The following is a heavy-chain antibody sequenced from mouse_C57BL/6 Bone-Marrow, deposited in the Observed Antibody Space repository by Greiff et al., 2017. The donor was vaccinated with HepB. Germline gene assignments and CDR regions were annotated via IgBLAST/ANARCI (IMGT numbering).Heavy chain of an antibody. CDR1: GFSFNTYA. D-gene: IGHD1-1*01. J-gene: IGHJ4*01. CDR3: VSLITVVAKGYYAMDY. CDR2: IRSKSNNYAT. Sequence: EVHLVESGGGLVQPKGSLKLSCAASGFSFNTYAMNWVRQAPGKGLEWVARIRSKSNNYATYYADSVKDRFTISRDDSESMLYLQMNNLKTEDTAMYYCVSLITVVAKGYYAMDYWGQGTSVTVSS. V-gene: IGHV10-1*01.